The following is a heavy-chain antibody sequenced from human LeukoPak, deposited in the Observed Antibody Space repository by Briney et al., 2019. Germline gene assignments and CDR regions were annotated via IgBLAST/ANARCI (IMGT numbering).Heavy chain of an antibody. Sequence: PSETLSLTCTVSGGSVRGGSYYWSWIRQPPGKGLEWIGYIYYSGSTNYNPSLKSRVAISVDTSKNQFSLKLSSVTAADTAVYYCARAPYDAFDIWGQGTMVTVSS. J-gene: IGHJ3*02. CDR2: IYYSGST. CDR1: GGSVRGGSYY. CDR3: ARAPYDAFDI. V-gene: IGHV4-61*01.